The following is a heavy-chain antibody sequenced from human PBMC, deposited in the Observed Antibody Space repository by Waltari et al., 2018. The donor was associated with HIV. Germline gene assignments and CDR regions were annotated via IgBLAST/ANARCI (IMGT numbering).Heavy chain of an antibody. Sequence: QVQLQESGPGLVKPSQTLSLTCTVSGGSISSGDYYWGWIRKPPGKGLEWIGYIYYSGVTHYDPSLKSRVTISVDTSPNHFSLKLSSVTAADTAVYYCARYCCDFWSGYSRHYYYGMDVWGQGTTVTVSS. D-gene: IGHD3-3*01. CDR1: GGSISSGDYY. CDR2: IYYSGVT. J-gene: IGHJ6*02. CDR3: ARYCCDFWSGYSRHYYYGMDV. V-gene: IGHV4-30-4*01.